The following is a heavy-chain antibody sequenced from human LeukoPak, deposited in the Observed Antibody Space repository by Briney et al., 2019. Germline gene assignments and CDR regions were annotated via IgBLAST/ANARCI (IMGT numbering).Heavy chain of an antibody. D-gene: IGHD3-9*01. J-gene: IGHJ4*02. CDR2: INHSGST. V-gene: IGHV4-34*01. Sequence: KPSETLSLTCAVYGGSFSGYYWSWIRQPPGKGLEWIGEINHSGSTNYNPSLKSRVTISVDTSKNQFSLKLSSVTAADTAVYYCARASPYYDILTGYYNPPTTFDYWGQGTLVTVSS. CDR3: ARASPYYDILTGYYNPPTTFDY. CDR1: GGSFSGYY.